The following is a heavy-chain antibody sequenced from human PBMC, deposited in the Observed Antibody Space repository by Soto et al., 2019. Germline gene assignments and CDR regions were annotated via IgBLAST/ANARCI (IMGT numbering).Heavy chain of an antibody. D-gene: IGHD5-12*01. CDR2: ISSSGKTI. CDR3: ARDPEKYSGSDLGIDY. J-gene: IGHJ4*02. Sequence: PGGSLRLSCAASGFTFTNYEMNWARQAPGKGLEWISYISSSGKTIPYADSVKGRFTISRDNAKNSLYLQMNSLRAEDTAVYYCARDPEKYSGSDLGIDYWGQGTLVTVSS. CDR1: GFTFTNYE. V-gene: IGHV3-48*03.